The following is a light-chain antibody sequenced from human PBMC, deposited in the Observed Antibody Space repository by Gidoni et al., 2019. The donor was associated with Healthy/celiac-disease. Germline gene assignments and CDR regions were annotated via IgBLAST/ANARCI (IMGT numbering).Light chain of an antibody. V-gene: IGLV2-14*01. CDR2: EVS. Sequence: QSALTQPASVSGSPGQSITISCTGTSSDVGGYNYVSWYQQHPGKAPKLMIYEVSNRPSGVSNRFSGSKSGNTASLTISGLQAEDEADYYCSSYTSSSTLGGSWVFGTGTKVTVL. J-gene: IGLJ1*01. CDR3: SSYTSSSTLGGSWV. CDR1: SSDVGGYNY.